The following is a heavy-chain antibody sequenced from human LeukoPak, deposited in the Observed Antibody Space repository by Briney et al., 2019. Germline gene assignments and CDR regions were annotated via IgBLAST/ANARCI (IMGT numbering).Heavy chain of an antibody. J-gene: IGHJ4*02. CDR3: ARSPNGVYSSSWLNHFDY. CDR2: FDPEDGET. V-gene: IGHV1-24*01. CDR1: GYTLTELS. Sequence: ASVKVSCKVSGYTLTELSMHWVRQAPGKGLEWMGGFDPEDGETIYAQKFQGRVTMTEDTSTDTAYMELSSLRSEDTAVYYCARSPNGVYSSSWLNHFDYWGQGTLVTVSS. D-gene: IGHD6-13*01.